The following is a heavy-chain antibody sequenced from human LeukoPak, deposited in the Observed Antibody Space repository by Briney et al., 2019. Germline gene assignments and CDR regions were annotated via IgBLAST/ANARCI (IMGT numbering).Heavy chain of an antibody. Sequence: GGSLRLSCAASGFTFSTYTMYWVRHPPGKRLEWVSIIGSSGGGIHYADSVKGRFTISRDNSKNALYLQMNSLRVEDTAVYYCAVDPNWGTHSWGQGVLVTVSS. CDR2: IGSSGGGI. D-gene: IGHD7-27*01. V-gene: IGHV3-23*01. CDR3: AVDPNWGTHS. J-gene: IGHJ4*02. CDR1: GFTFSTYT.